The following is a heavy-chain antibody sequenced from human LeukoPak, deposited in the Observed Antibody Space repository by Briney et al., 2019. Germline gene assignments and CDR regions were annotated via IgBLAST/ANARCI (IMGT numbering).Heavy chain of an antibody. D-gene: IGHD3-16*01. Sequence: GGSLRLSCAASGFTFSRYWMSWVRQAPGKGLEWVANIKQDGSAKYYGDSVEGRFTISRDNAKNSLYLQMNSLRAEDTAVYYCARSGGGFDYWGQGTADTVSS. CDR1: GFTFSRYW. V-gene: IGHV3-7*04. CDR2: IKQDGSAK. J-gene: IGHJ4*02. CDR3: ARSGGGFDY.